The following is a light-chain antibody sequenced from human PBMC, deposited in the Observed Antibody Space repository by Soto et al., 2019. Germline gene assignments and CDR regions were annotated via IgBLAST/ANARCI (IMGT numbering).Light chain of an antibody. CDR2: EVN. Sequence: SVLTQPASVSGSPGQSITISCTGTSSDVGGYNYVSWYQQHPGKAPKLMIYEVNNRPSGVSNRFSGSKSGNTASLTISGLQAEDEADYYCSSYSSSSTLWVFGGGTKVTVL. J-gene: IGLJ3*02. CDR3: SSYSSSSTLWV. V-gene: IGLV2-14*01. CDR1: SSDVGGYNY.